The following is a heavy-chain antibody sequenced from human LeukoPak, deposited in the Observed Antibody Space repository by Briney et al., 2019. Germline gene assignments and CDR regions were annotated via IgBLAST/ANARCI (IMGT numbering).Heavy chain of an antibody. J-gene: IGHJ4*02. V-gene: IGHV3-66*04. Sequence: GGSLRLSCVLSGFTVSSNYITSVRQPPGKGLEWVSIIYSGGSTFYADSVKGRFTISRDNSKNALYLRMNSLRAEDTAVYYCARQQDTTNPGYWGQGTLVSVSS. CDR1: GFTVSSNY. CDR3: ARQQDTTNPGY. CDR2: IYSGGST. D-gene: IGHD5-18*01.